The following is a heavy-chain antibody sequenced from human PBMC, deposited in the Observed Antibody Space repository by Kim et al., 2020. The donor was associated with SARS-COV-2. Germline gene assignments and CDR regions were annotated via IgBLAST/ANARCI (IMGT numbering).Heavy chain of an antibody. Sequence: SETLSLTCSVSGGSFSGYYWSWIRQAPGKGLEWIAYMFYSGSNNYNPSLKRRVSISLDTSKNQYSLTLNSVTAADTAVYYCAVGLQGFFDYWGQGTLVTV. CDR1: GGSFSGYY. J-gene: IGHJ4*02. CDR2: MFYSGSN. V-gene: IGHV4-59*13. CDR3: AVGLQGFFDY.